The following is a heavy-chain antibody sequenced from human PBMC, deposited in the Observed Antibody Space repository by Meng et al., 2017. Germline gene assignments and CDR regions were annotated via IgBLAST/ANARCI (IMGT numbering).Heavy chain of an antibody. CDR3: AILQTYYYDSSGYSPTYWYFDL. Sequence: APVKVSCKASGYTFTGYYMHWVRQAPGQGLEWMGRINPNSGGTNYAQKFQGRVTMTRDTSISTAYMELSRLRSDDTAVYYCAILQTYYYDSSGYSPTYWYFDLWGRGTLVTVSS. D-gene: IGHD3-22*01. J-gene: IGHJ2*01. CDR2: INPNSGGT. V-gene: IGHV1-2*06. CDR1: GYTFTGYY.